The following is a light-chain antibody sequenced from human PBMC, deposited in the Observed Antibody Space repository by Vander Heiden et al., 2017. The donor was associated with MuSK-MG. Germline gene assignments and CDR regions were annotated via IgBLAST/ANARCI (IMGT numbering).Light chain of an antibody. CDR3: QQDYHLPYT. V-gene: IGKV1-33*01. CDR1: QDISNY. CDR2: DAS. J-gene: IGKJ3*01. Sequence: DIQMTQSPSSLSASVGDRVAITCQASQDISNYLSWYQQKPGKAPKLLIYDASNLETGVPSRFSGSGSGTDFTFTISSLQPEDFATYYCQQDYHLPYTFGHGTELDIK.